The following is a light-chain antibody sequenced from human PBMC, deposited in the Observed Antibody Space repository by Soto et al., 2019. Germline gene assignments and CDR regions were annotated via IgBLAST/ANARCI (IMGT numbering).Light chain of an antibody. CDR3: QHMRT. J-gene: IGKJ1*01. V-gene: IGKV1-5*01. CDR1: QNINNW. CDR2: DAS. Sequence: DIQMTQSPSTLSASVGDRVTITCRASQNINNWIAWYQQKPGKAPKFLIYDASTLESGVPSRVSGSGFGTVFSLTISSLQPDDFGSYYCQHMRTFGQGTKVEIK.